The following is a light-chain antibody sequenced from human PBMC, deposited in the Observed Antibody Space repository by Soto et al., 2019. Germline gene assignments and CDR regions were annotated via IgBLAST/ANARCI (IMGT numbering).Light chain of an antibody. CDR1: QSVGSY. J-gene: IGKJ4*01. V-gene: IGKV3-11*01. CDR2: DAS. Sequence: EIVLSQYPATLSLSPGERATLSCRASQSVGSYLAWYQQKPGQAPRLLIYDASSRATGIPARFSGSGSGTDFTLTISSLEPEDFAVYYCQQRSNWPPLTFGGGTKVEIK. CDR3: QQRSNWPPLT.